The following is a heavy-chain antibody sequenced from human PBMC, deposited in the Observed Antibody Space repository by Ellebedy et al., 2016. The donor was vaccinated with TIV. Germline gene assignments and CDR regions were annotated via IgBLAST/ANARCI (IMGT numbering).Heavy chain of an antibody. V-gene: IGHV3-9*01. J-gene: IGHJ4*02. CDR1: GFTFDDYA. D-gene: IGHD5-18*01. Sequence: SLKISCAASGFTFDDYAMHWVRQAPGKGLEWVSGISWNSGSMAYADSVKGRFTISRDNAKNSLYLQMNSLRAEDTALYYCAKGSTTAMVTCVDYWGQGTLVTVSS. CDR2: ISWNSGSM. CDR3: AKGSTTAMVTCVDY.